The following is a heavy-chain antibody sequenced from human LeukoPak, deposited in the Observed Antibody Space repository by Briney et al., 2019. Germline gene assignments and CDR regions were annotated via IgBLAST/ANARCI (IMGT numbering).Heavy chain of an antibody. CDR3: ARETASGYSYGYVSAFDI. D-gene: IGHD5-18*01. V-gene: IGHV4-59*01. Sequence: PSETLSLTCTVSGGSISSYYWSWIRQPPGKGLEWIGYIYYSGSTNYNPSLKSRVTMSVDTSKNQFSLKLSSVTAADTAVYYCARETASGYSYGYVSAFDIWGQGTMVTVSS. CDR1: GGSISSYY. J-gene: IGHJ3*02. CDR2: IYYSGST.